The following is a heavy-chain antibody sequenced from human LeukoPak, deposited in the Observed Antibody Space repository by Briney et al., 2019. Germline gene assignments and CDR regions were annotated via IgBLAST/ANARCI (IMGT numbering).Heavy chain of an antibody. CDR1: GFTFGTYA. Sequence: GGSLRLSCAASGFTFGTYAMTWVRQRPGKGLEWVSAISTSSVTTKYADPVKGRFIIFRDNSKNTLYLQMNSLRSEDTAVYYCAKDLRVYWGQGTLVTVSS. CDR3: AKDLRVY. J-gene: IGHJ4*02. V-gene: IGHV3-23*01. CDR2: ISTSSVTT.